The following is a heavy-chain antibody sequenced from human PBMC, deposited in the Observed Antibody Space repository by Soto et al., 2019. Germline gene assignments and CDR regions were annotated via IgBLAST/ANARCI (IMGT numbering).Heavy chain of an antibody. V-gene: IGHV1-8*01. J-gene: IGHJ5*02. CDR1: GYTFTSYD. CDR2: MNPNSGNT. D-gene: IGHD1-1*01. Sequence: ASVKVSCKASGYTFTSYDINWVRQATGQGLEWMGLMNPNSGNTGYAQKFQGRVTMARNTSISTAYMELSSLRSEDTAVYYCARVRTGGRLRRRGNWFYXWGQGTLFTVSX. CDR3: ARVRTGGRLRRRGNWFYX.